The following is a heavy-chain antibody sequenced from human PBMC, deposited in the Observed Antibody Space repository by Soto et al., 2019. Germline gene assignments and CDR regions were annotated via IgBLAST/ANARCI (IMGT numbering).Heavy chain of an antibody. CDR3: ARGGLVTAARNRYYYYYGMDV. V-gene: IGHV1-18*01. D-gene: IGHD2-2*01. CDR2: ISAYNGNT. J-gene: IGHJ6*02. CDR1: GYTFTSYG. Sequence: GASVKVSCKASGYTFTSYGISWVRQAPGQGLEWMGWISAYNGNTNYAQKLQGRVTMTTDTSTSTAYMGLRSLRSDDTAVYYCARGGLVTAARNRYYYYYGMDVWGQGTTVPVSS.